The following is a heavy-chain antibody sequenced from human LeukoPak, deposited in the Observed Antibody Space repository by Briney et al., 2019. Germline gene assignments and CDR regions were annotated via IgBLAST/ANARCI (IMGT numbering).Heavy chain of an antibody. J-gene: IGHJ6*04. D-gene: IGHD3-10*02. V-gene: IGHV3-23*01. Sequence: GGSLRLSCVASGFTFQNYGMAWVRPVPGKGLEWVSAISASSDSQYYADSVKGRFTISRDNSKNTLYLQMNSLRAEDTAVYYCAELGITMIGGVWGKGTTVTISS. CDR2: ISASSDSQ. CDR1: GFTFQNYG. CDR3: AELGITMIGGV.